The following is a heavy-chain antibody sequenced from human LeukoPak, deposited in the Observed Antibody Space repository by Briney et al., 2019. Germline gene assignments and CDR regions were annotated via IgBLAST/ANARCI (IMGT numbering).Heavy chain of an antibody. V-gene: IGHV4-34*01. CDR3: ARHLPGGPATAVDY. CDR1: GGSFSGYY. D-gene: IGHD2-21*02. CDR2: INHSGST. J-gene: IGHJ4*02. Sequence: SETLSLTCAVYGGSFSGYYWSWIRQPPGKGLEWIGEINHSGSTNYNPSLKSRVTISVDTSKNQFSLKLSSVTAADTAVYYCARHLPGGPATAVDYWGQGTLVTVSS.